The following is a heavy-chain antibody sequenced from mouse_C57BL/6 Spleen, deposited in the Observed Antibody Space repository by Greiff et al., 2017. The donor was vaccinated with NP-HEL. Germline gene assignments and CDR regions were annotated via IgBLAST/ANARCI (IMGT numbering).Heavy chain of an antibody. J-gene: IGHJ2*01. D-gene: IGHD2-5*01. CDR3: ARSSRVTKPCDY. CDR2: IYPGSGST. V-gene: IGHV1-55*01. Sequence: QVQLQQPGAELVKPGASVKMSCKASGYTFTSYWITWVKQRPGQGLEWIGDIYPGSGSTNYNEKFKSKATLTVDTSSSTAYMQLSSLTSEDSAVYYCARSSRVTKPCDYWGQGTTLTVSS. CDR1: GYTFTSYW.